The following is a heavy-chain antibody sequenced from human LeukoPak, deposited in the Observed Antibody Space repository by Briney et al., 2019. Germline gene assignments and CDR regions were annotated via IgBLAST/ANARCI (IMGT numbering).Heavy chain of an antibody. V-gene: IGHV1-2*02. CDR1: GYTFTGYY. J-gene: IGHJ4*02. Sequence: ASVKVSCKASGYTFTGYYMHWVRQAPGQGLEWMGWIDPNSGGTNYAQKFQGRVTKTRDTSISTAYMELSRLRSDDTAVYYCARVDTAMRAVEYWGQGTLVTVSS. CDR3: ARVDTAMRAVEY. D-gene: IGHD5-18*01. CDR2: IDPNSGGT.